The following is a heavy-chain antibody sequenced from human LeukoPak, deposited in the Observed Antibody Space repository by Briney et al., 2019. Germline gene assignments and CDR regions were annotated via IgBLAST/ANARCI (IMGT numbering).Heavy chain of an antibody. CDR1: GGSISSSSYY. CDR2: IYYSGST. CDR3: AREMEAGTYYYYGMDV. D-gene: IGHD1-1*01. J-gene: IGHJ6*02. Sequence: SETLSLTCSVSGGSISSSSYYWGWIRQPPGKGLEWIGTIYYSGSTYYNPSLKSRVTISADTSKNQLSLKLSSVTAADTAVYYCAREMEAGTYYYYGMDVWGQGTTVTVSS. V-gene: IGHV4-39*07.